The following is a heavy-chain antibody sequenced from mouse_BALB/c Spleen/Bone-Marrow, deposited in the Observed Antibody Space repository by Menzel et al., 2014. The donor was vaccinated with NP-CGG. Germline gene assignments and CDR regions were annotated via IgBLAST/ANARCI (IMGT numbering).Heavy chain of an antibody. CDR3: ASSYALDS. CDR1: GFTFTDYF. J-gene: IGHJ4*01. Sequence: EVMLVESGGGLVQPGGSLRLSCATSGFTFTDYFMTWVRQPPGKALEWLGFIRNKANGYTTEYSASVKGRFTISRDNSQGILYLQMNTLRPEDSATYYCASSYALDSWGPGTSVTVSS. V-gene: IGHV7-3*02. CDR2: IRNKANGYTT.